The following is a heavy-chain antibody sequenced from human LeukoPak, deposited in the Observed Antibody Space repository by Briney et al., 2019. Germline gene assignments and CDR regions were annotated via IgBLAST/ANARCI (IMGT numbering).Heavy chain of an antibody. Sequence: SETLSLTCTVSGASVSSASYWSWIRQPPGKGVEWIAHIYNGVNTNYTPSLKSRVTISVDTSKNQFSLRLNSVTAADTAVYYCARSRAFNSGAFDPWGQGSLVTVSS. CDR2: IYNGVNT. J-gene: IGHJ5*02. CDR1: GASVSSASY. D-gene: IGHD1-26*01. CDR3: ARSRAFNSGAFDP. V-gene: IGHV4-61*01.